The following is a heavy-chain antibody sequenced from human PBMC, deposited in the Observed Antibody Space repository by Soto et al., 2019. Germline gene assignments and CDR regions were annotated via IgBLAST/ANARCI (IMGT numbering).Heavy chain of an antibody. CDR3: AKGTLVKPPGTRAFHI. Sequence: EVQLLESGGDLVQPGGSLRLSCAASGFTFTNFAMSWVRQAPGKGLAWVSTIGGGDGTTYYADSVKGRFTISRDNANNALYLPMNSLRAGNTAVYFCAKGTLVKPPGTRAFHIWCQEAMVIVSS. CDR1: GFTFTNFA. V-gene: IGHV3-23*01. D-gene: IGHD6-13*01. CDR2: IGGGDGTT. J-gene: IGHJ3*02.